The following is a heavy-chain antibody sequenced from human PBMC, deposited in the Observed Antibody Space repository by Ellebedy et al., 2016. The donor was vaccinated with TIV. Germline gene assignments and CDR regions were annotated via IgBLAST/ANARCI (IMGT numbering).Heavy chain of an antibody. Sequence: GGSLRLSXVASGFRFSSYGMHWVRQAPGKGLEWVAVISYDGSNKRYADSVKGRFTISRDRFKNTVYLQVNSLRVEDTAVYYCAKEVGSTVQLWGYMDVWGKGTTVTVSS. J-gene: IGHJ6*03. V-gene: IGHV3-30*18. D-gene: IGHD5-18*01. CDR2: ISYDGSNK. CDR3: AKEVGSTVQLWGYMDV. CDR1: GFRFSSYG.